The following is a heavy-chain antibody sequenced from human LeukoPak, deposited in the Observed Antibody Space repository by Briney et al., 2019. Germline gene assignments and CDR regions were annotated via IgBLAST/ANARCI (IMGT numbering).Heavy chain of an antibody. D-gene: IGHD6-19*01. V-gene: IGHV4-34*01. Sequence: PSETLSLTCAAYGGSFSGYYWSWIRQPPGKGLEWIGEINHSGSTNYNPSLKSRVTISVDTSKNQFSLKLSSVTAADTAVYYCARGTAVAGGDYWGQGTLVTVS. CDR2: INHSGST. CDR3: ARGTAVAGGDY. CDR1: GGSFSGYY. J-gene: IGHJ4*02.